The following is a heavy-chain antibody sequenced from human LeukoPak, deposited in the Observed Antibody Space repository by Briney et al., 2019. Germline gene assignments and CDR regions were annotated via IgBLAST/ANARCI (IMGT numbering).Heavy chain of an antibody. V-gene: IGHV3-23*01. CDR3: AKDQSDIYVRGAFDI. Sequence: GGSLRLSCAASGFTFNNHAMSWVRLAPGKGLEWVSSISGSGGRLFHADSVKGRFSISRDDSKNTLYLQMNSLRAEDTAIYYCAKDQSDIYVRGAFDIWGQGTMVTVSS. J-gene: IGHJ3*02. CDR2: ISGSGGRL. D-gene: IGHD5/OR15-5a*01. CDR1: GFTFNNHA.